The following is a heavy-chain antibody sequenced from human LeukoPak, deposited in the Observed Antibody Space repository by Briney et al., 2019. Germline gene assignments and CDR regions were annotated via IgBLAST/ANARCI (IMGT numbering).Heavy chain of an antibody. CDR3: ARVGTRAD. J-gene: IGHJ4*02. CDR2: ISSSGNYI. V-gene: IGHV3-21*01. CDR1: GFTFSSYT. D-gene: IGHD1-1*01. Sequence: GGSLRLSCAASGFTFSSYTMNWVRQAPGKGVECVSSISSSGNYIHYADSLKGRFTISRDNANISLYLQMNSLRAEDTAVYYCARVGTRADWGQGTLVIVSS.